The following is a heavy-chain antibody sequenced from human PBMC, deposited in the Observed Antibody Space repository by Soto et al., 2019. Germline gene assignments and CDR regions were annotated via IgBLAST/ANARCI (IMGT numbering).Heavy chain of an antibody. J-gene: IGHJ4*02. V-gene: IGHV3-74*01. D-gene: IGHD1-26*01. CDR1: GFTFETYW. Sequence: EVQLVESGGGLVQPGGSLRLSCAVSGFTFETYWMHWVRQAPGKGLAWVSRINSEGSTTDYADSVEGRFTISRDNAKNTLYLPMTSLTAEDTAIYSCARAITSVGATTRGDYWGQGTLVTVSS. CDR2: INSEGSTT. CDR3: ARAITSVGATTRGDY.